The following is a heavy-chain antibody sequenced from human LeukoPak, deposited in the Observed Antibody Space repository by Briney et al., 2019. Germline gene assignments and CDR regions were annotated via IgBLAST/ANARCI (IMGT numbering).Heavy chain of an antibody. Sequence: GESLRLSCAASGFTFSSYAMHWVRQAPGKGLEWVAVISYDGSNKYYADSVKGRFTISRDNSKNTLYLQMNSLRAEDTAVYYCARGVYAFDIWGQGTMITVSS. J-gene: IGHJ3*02. CDR1: GFTFSSYA. CDR3: ARGVYAFDI. D-gene: IGHD6-13*01. CDR2: ISYDGSNK. V-gene: IGHV3-30-3*01.